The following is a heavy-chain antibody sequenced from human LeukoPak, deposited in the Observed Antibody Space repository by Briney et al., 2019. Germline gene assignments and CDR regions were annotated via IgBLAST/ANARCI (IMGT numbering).Heavy chain of an antibody. Sequence: PGRSLRLSCAASGFTFDDYAMHWVRQAPGKGLEWVSAISGSGGSTYYADSVKGRFTISRDNSKNTLYLQMNSLRAEDTAVYYCAKSLVPRRGYYFDYWGQGTLVTVSS. V-gene: IGHV3-23*01. D-gene: IGHD3-16*01. CDR1: GFTFDDYA. CDR3: AKSLVPRRGYYFDY. CDR2: ISGSGGST. J-gene: IGHJ4*02.